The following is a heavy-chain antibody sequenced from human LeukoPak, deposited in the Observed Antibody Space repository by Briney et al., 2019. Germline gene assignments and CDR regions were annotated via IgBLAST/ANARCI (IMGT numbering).Heavy chain of an antibody. CDR2: ISFDGSNK. D-gene: IGHD6-19*01. CDR1: GFTFSSYG. J-gene: IGHJ4*02. CDR3: ARGGSSGSFDY. Sequence: GRSLRLSCAASGFTFSSYGMHWVRQAPGKGLEWVAVISFDGSNKYYADSVKGRFTISRDNSKNTLYLQMISLRAEDTAVYYCARGGSSGSFDYWGQGTLVIVSS. V-gene: IGHV3-30*03.